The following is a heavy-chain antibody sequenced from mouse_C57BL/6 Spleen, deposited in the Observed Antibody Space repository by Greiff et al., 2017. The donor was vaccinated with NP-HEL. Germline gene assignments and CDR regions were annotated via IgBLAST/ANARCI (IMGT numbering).Heavy chain of an antibody. V-gene: IGHV1-82*01. D-gene: IGHD4-1*01. CDR2: IYPGDGDT. J-gene: IGHJ2*01. CDR1: GYAFSSSW. Sequence: QVQLKESGPELVKPGASVKISCKASGYAFSSSWMNWVKQRPGKGLEWIGRIYPGDGDTNYNGKFKGKATLTADKSSSTAYMQLSSLTSEDSAVYFCARGFNWDEGYWGQGTTLTVSS. CDR3: ARGFNWDEGY.